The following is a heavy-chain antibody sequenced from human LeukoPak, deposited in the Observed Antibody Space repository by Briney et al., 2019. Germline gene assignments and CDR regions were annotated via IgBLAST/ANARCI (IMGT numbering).Heavy chain of an antibody. D-gene: IGHD3-22*01. CDR1: GGSISSYY. J-gene: IGHJ5*02. V-gene: IGHV4-59*08. CDR2: IYYSGST. Sequence: SETLSLTCTVSGGSISSYYWSWIRQPPGKGLEWIGYIYYSGSTNYNPSLKSRVTISVDTSKNQFSLKLSSVTAADTAVYYCARQTLGVYSLAPWAKGPLVTVSS. CDR3: ARQTLGVYSLAP.